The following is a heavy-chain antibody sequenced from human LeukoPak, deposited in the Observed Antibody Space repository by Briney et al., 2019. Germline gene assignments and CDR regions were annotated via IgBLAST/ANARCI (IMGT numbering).Heavy chain of an antibody. D-gene: IGHD1-26*01. CDR2: IRCDGSNK. CDR3: AKDTWELSYYFDY. Sequence: GGSLRLSCAASGFTFSSYGMHWVRQAPGKGLEWVAFIRCDGSNKYYADSVKGRFTISRDNSKNTLYLQMNSLRAEDTAVYYCAKDTWELSYYFDYWGQGTLVTVSS. CDR1: GFTFSSYG. J-gene: IGHJ4*02. V-gene: IGHV3-30*02.